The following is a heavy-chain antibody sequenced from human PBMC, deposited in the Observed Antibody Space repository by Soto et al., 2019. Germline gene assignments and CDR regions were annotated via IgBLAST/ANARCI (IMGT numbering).Heavy chain of an antibody. Sequence: PSATLSLTCTVSGSSISSYYWSWIRQPPGKGLEWIGYIYYSGSTNYNPSLKSRVTISVDTSKNQFSLKLSSVTAADTAVYYSARGSGYSYGLAIYYYYYDMDVWGQGITVTVSS. CDR1: GSSISSYY. J-gene: IGHJ6*02. D-gene: IGHD5-18*01. V-gene: IGHV4-59*12. CDR3: ARGSGYSYGLAIYYYYYDMDV. CDR2: IYYSGST.